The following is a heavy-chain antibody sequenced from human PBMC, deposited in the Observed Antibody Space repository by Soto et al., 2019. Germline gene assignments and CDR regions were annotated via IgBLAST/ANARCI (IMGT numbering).Heavy chain of an antibody. J-gene: IGHJ4*02. CDR3: ARRWGDYFDY. CDR1: GGSISSYY. CDR2: IFYSGIT. D-gene: IGHD3-16*01. Sequence: ETLSLTCTVSGGSISSYYWSWIRQPPGKGLEWIGYIFYSGITNYNPSLKIRVTFSLDTSKNQFSLKFSLKLSFLTAADTAVYYCARRWGDYFDYWGQGTLVTVSS. V-gene: IGHV4-59*08.